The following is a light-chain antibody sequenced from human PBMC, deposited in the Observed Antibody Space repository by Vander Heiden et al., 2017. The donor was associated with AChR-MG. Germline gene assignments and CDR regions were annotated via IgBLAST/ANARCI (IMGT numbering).Light chain of an antibody. V-gene: IGLV1-40*01. CDR2: GDK. J-gene: IGLJ2*01. CDR3: QSYDSRLGVVV. CDR1: PPHIGHLTG. Sequence: QSVLPHPPSASGAPGQRVTTSCTGSPPHIGHLTGAHWYQQLPGPAPKHRIFGDKNRPSGSPDRFSGSKSGSSAARAITELQPEDEAEECCQSYDSRLGVVVFGGGTKVTVL.